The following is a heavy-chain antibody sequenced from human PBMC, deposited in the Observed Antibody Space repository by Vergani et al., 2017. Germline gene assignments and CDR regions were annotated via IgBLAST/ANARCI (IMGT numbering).Heavy chain of an antibody. CDR1: GDRVSNKSAG. V-gene: IGHV6-1*01. CDR3: AREDISLTVEGANYMDI. CDR2: TYLMSKWYN. D-gene: IGHD3-22*01. J-gene: IGHJ6*03. Sequence: QVQLHQSGPGLVKPSQTLSLPCAISGDRVSNKSAGWNWIRQSPSRGLEWLGRTYLMSKWYNDYAASVKSRMTINSDTSKNLFSLQLQSVTPEDTAVYYCAREDISLTVEGANYMDIWGKGTTVTVSS.